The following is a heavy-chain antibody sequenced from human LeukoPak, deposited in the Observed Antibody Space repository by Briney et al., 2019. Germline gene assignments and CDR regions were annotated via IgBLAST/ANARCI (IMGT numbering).Heavy chain of an antibody. Sequence: GGFLRLSCAASGFTFSSYAMSWVRQAPGKGLEWVSVISGSGGSTYYADSVKGRFTISRDNSKNTLYLQMNSLRAEDTAVYYCAKSPSPLYSGYDHFDYWGQGTLVTVSS. J-gene: IGHJ4*02. CDR2: ISGSGGST. CDR1: GFTFSSYA. CDR3: AKSPSPLYSGYDHFDY. D-gene: IGHD5-12*01. V-gene: IGHV3-23*01.